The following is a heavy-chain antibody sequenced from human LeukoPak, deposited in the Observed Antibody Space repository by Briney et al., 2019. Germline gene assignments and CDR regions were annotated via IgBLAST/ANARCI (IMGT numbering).Heavy chain of an antibody. Sequence: PSETLSLTCTASGVSISSSSYYWGRLPQPPGQGLEWTGSIYYSGSTYYNPSLKSRVTISVDTSKNQFSLKLSSVTAADTAVYYCARYWRSGSYYFDYWGQGTLVTVSS. CDR1: GVSISSSSYY. V-gene: IGHV4-39*01. CDR2: IYYSGST. J-gene: IGHJ4*02. CDR3: ARYWRSGSYYFDY. D-gene: IGHD3-3*01.